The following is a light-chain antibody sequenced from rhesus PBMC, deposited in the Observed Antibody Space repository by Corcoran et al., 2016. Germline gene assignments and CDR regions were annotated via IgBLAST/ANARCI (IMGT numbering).Light chain of an antibody. CDR3: LQYSSSPWT. V-gene: IGKV1-22*01. CDR1: QGISIN. J-gene: IGKJ1*01. Sequence: DIQMTQSPSSLSASVGDTVTITCRASQGISINLAWYQQKPGKVPKLLIYYASTLQSGVPSKFSGSGSGTDVTLTISILQPEDFATYYCLQYSSSPWTFGQGTKVEIK. CDR2: YAS.